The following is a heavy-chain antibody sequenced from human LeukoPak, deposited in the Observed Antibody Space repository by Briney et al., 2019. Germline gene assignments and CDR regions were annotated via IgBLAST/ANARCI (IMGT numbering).Heavy chain of an antibody. CDR2: INHSGST. J-gene: IGHJ4*02. D-gene: IGHD3-10*01. CDR1: GGSFSGYY. CDR3: ARVEGSGSSYFDY. Sequence: SETLSLTCAVYGGSFSGYYWSWIRQPPGKGLEWIGEINHSGSTNYNPSLKSRVTMSVDTSKNQLSLKLSSVTAADTAVYYCARVEGSGSSYFDYWGQGTLVTVSS. V-gene: IGHV4-34*01.